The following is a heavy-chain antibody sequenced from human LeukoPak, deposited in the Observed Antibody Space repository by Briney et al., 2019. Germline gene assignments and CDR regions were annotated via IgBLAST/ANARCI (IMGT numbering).Heavy chain of an antibody. J-gene: IGHJ4*02. CDR2: ISGSGGTT. Sequence: GGSLRLSCAASGFTFSSYAMSWVRQAPGKGLEWVSVISGSGGTTYYADSVKGRFTISRDNSKNTLDLQMNSLRAEDTAVYYCAKLAKDSSGSPCWGQGTLVTVSS. V-gene: IGHV3-23*01. CDR3: AKLAKDSSGSPC. CDR1: GFTFSSYA. D-gene: IGHD3-22*01.